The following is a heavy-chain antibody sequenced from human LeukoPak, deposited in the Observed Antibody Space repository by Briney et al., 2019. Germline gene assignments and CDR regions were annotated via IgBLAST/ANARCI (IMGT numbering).Heavy chain of an antibody. V-gene: IGHV4-59*01. D-gene: IGHD6-13*01. CDR3: ARGLMMAVAGRGEFHY. J-gene: IGHJ4*02. Sequence: PSETLSLTCIVSGGSISSYYWSWIRQPPGKGLEWIGYIYYSGSTNYNPSLKSQVTISVDTSKNQFSLKLSSVTAADTAVYYCARGLMMAVAGRGEFHYWGQGTLVTVSS. CDR1: GGSISSYY. CDR2: IYYSGST.